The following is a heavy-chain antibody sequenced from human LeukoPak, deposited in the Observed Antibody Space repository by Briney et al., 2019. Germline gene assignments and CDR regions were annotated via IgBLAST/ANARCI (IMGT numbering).Heavy chain of an antibody. Sequence: GSLRLSCAASGFTFDDYGMSWIRQPPGKGLEWIGEINHSGRTNYNPSLKSRVTISVDTSKNQLSLKLSSVTAADTAVYYCAKDSSSWIDAFDIWGQGTMVTVSS. CDR1: GFTFDDYG. D-gene: IGHD6-13*01. CDR3: AKDSSSWIDAFDI. J-gene: IGHJ3*02. CDR2: INHSGRT. V-gene: IGHV4-34*01.